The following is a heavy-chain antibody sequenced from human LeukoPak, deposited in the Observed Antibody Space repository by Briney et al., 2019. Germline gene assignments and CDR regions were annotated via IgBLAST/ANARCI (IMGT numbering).Heavy chain of an antibody. V-gene: IGHV3-23*01. Sequence: GGSLRLSCAASGFTFRSHAMSWVRLAPGEGLEWVSLISSNGGSTYYADSVKGRFTISRDNSKNTLYLQMNSLRAEDTAVYYCASLYYYYGMDVWGQGTTVTVSS. CDR3: ASLYYYYGMDV. J-gene: IGHJ6*02. CDR1: GFTFRSHA. CDR2: ISSNGGST.